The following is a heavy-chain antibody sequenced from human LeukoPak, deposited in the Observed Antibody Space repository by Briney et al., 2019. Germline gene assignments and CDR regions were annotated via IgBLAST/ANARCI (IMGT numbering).Heavy chain of an antibody. CDR1: GGSISSYY. J-gene: IGHJ4*02. D-gene: IGHD6-19*01. Sequence: SETLSLTCSVSGGSISSYYWTWIRQPPGKGLEYIGYIYYSGSTNYNPSLKGRVTISVDTSKNQFSLRLSSVTAADTAVYYCARSYSSGWGRYFDYWGQGTLVTVSS. CDR2: IYYSGST. V-gene: IGHV4-59*01. CDR3: ARSYSSGWGRYFDY.